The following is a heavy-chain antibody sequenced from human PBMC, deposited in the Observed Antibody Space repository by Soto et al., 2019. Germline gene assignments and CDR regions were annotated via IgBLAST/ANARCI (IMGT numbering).Heavy chain of an antibody. D-gene: IGHD3-16*01. CDR1: GFTFSSYA. V-gene: IGHV3-23*01. CDR3: AKRGSSTAYYFDY. CDR2: ISVSGGST. J-gene: IGHJ4*02. Sequence: EVQLLESGGGLVQPGGSLRLSCAASGFTFSSYAMSWVRQAPGKGLEWVSAISVSGGSTYYADFVKGRFTIPRDNSKNTLYLQMNSLRAEDTAVYYCAKRGSSTAYYFDYWGQGTLVTVSS.